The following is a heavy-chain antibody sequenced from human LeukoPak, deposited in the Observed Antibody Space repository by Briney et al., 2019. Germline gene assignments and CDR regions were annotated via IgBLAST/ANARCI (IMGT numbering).Heavy chain of an antibody. J-gene: IGHJ4*02. CDR1: GFTFSSYA. CDR3: ARSLSLDWLLSWDY. D-gene: IGHD3-9*01. CDR2: ISYDGSNK. Sequence: GGSLRLSCAASGFTFSSYAMHWVRQAPGKGLEWVAVISYDGSNKYYADSVKGRFTISRDNSKNTLYLQMNSLRAEDTAVYFCARSLSLDWLLSWDYWGQGTLVTVSS. V-gene: IGHV3-30*04.